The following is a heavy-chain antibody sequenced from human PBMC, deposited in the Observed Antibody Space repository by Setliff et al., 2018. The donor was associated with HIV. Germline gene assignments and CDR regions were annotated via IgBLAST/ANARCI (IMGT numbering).Heavy chain of an antibody. CDR2: IYTSGST. CDR1: GGSISNYY. CDR3: ARHGDYNFWSGYYFDF. Sequence: SETLSLTCTVSGGSISNYYWSWIRQPPGKGLEWIGYIYTSGSTNFNPSLKSRGTISVDTSKNQFSLKLNSVTAADTAVYYCARHGDYNFWSGYYFDFGGQGTLVTVSS. V-gene: IGHV4-4*09. D-gene: IGHD3-3*01. J-gene: IGHJ4*02.